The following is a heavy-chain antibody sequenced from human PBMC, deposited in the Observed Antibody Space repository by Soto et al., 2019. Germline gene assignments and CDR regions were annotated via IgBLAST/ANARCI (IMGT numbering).Heavy chain of an antibody. Sequence: ASVKVSCKASGYTFTSYAMHWVRQAPGQRLEWMGWINPGNGNTKNSQKFQGRVTITRDTFASTAYMELSSLRSEDTAVYYCARGASSVTTFYFDLRGRRTLVTVSS. CDR2: INPGNGNT. CDR1: GYTFTSYA. D-gene: IGHD4-17*01. V-gene: IGHV1-3*01. CDR3: ARGASSVTTFYFDL. J-gene: IGHJ2*01.